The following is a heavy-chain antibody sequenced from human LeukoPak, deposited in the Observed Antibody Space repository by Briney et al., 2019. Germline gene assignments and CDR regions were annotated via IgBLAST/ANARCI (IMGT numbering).Heavy chain of an antibody. D-gene: IGHD2-2*01. Sequence: ASVKVSCKASGGTFSSYTISGVRQAPGQGLEWMGRIIPILGIANYAQKFQGRVTITADKSTSTAYMELSSLRSEDTAVYYCVVVVPAAPVHDVFDIWGQGTMVTVSS. V-gene: IGHV1-69*02. CDR1: GGTFSSYT. CDR3: VVVVPAAPVHDVFDI. J-gene: IGHJ3*02. CDR2: IIPILGIA.